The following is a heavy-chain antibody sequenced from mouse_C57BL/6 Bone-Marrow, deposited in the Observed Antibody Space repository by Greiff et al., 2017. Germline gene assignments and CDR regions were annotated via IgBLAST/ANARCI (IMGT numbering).Heavy chain of an antibody. CDR2: ISGGGGNN. D-gene: IGHD1-1*01. V-gene: IGHV5-9*01. CDR3: STQVTTVLATKYFDV. J-gene: IGHJ1*03. CDR1: GFTFSSYT. Sequence: EVKLMESGGGLVKPGGSLKLSCAASGFTFSSYTMSWVRQTPEKRLQWVAAISGGGGNNYYPDSVQGRFTISRDKYKNILYLQMSRLRSEDTALYYCSTQVTTVLATKYFDVWGTGTTVTVSS.